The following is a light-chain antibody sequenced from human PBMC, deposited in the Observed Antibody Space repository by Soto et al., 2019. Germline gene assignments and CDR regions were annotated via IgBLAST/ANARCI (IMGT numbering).Light chain of an antibody. Sequence: QSALTQPPSVSGAPGQSVTISCTGSSSNIGAGYDVHWYQQFPGTAPKLLIYGNSNRPSGVPARFSGSKSGSSPSLAITGLQAEDEADYYCQSYDSSLTCPKVLFGGGTKLTVL. CDR3: QSYDSSLTCPKVL. J-gene: IGLJ2*01. CDR1: SSNIGAGYD. V-gene: IGLV1-40*01. CDR2: GNS.